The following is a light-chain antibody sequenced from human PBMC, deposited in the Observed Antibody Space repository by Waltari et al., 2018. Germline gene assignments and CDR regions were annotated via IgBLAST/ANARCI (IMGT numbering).Light chain of an antibody. J-gene: IGLJ2*01. CDR2: DVS. CDR1: NRDIGGYNF. V-gene: IGLV2-14*03. Sequence: QSALSQQPASVSGFPGQSITISCTGGNRDIGGYNFVAWYQQHPGKVPKLIIYDVSYRPSGVSSRFSGSKSGNTASLTISGLQAEDEADYYCSSYANSNTLLFGGGTKLAVL. CDR3: SSYANSNTLL.